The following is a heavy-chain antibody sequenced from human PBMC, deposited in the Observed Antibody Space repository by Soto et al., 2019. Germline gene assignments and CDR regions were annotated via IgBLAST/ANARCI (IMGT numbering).Heavy chain of an antibody. J-gene: IGHJ4*02. CDR1: GFAFNNYA. Sequence: EVHLVGSGGGLIQPGGSLRLSCAASGFAFNNYAMSWVRQVPGKGLEWVSAISGGGGSTFYANSVKGRFTIARDNPKNTLYLQMNSLRAEDTAVYFCAKETMVVVGGLADFWGQGTLVTVSP. V-gene: IGHV3-23*04. CDR3: AKETMVVVGGLADF. CDR2: ISGGGGST. D-gene: IGHD1-26*01.